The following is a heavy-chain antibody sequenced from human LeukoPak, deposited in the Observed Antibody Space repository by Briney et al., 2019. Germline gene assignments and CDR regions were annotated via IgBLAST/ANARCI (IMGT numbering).Heavy chain of an antibody. CDR1: GYTFTGYY. D-gene: IGHD6-19*01. V-gene: IGHV1-69*04. CDR2: IIPILGIA. CDR3: ARDRGIAVAGKYFQH. Sequence: SVKVSCKASGYTFTGYYMHWVRQAPGQGLEWMGRIIPILGIANYAQKFQGRVTITADKSTSTAYMELSSLRSEDTAVYYCARDRGIAVAGKYFQHWGQGTLVTVSS. J-gene: IGHJ1*01.